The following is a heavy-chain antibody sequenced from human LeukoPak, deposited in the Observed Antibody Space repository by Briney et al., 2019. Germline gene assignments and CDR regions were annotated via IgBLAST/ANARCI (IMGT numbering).Heavy chain of an antibody. CDR1: GYTFTSYA. CDR3: ARTPKRYFDWLLSSGFDY. CDR2: INTNTGNP. J-gene: IGHJ4*02. D-gene: IGHD3-9*01. Sequence: GASVKVSCKASGYTFTSYAMNWVRQAPGQGLEWMGWINTNTGNPTYAQGFTGRFVFSLDTSVSTAYLQISSLKAEDTAVYYCARTPKRYFDWLLSSGFDYWGRGTLVTVSS. V-gene: IGHV7-4-1*02.